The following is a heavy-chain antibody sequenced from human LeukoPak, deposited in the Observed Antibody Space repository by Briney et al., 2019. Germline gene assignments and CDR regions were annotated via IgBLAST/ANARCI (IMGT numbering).Heavy chain of an antibody. V-gene: IGHV1-24*01. CDR2: FDPEDGET. D-gene: IGHD6-19*01. Sequence: ASVKVSCKVSGYTLTELSMHWVRQAPGKGLEWMGGFDPEDGETIYAQKFQGRVTMTEDTSTDTAYMELSSLRSEDTAVYYCATYGIAVAGIDYWGQGTLVTVSS. CDR1: GYTLTELS. CDR3: ATYGIAVAGIDY. J-gene: IGHJ4*02.